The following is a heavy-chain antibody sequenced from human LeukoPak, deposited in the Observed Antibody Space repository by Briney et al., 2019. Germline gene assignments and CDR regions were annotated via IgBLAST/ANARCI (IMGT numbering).Heavy chain of an antibody. Sequence: GGSLRLSCAASGFTFSSYSMNWVRQAPGKGLEWVSFISSSSSFTYYADSVKGRFTISRDNAKNSLYLQMNSLRAEDTDVYYCARESSGPSFDYWGQGTLVTVSS. CDR2: ISSSSSFT. V-gene: IGHV3-21*01. J-gene: IGHJ4*02. CDR3: ARESSGPSFDY. CDR1: GFTFSSYS. D-gene: IGHD6-19*01.